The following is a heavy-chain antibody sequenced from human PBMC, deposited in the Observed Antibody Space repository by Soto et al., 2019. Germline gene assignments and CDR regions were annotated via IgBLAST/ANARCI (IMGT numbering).Heavy chain of an antibody. D-gene: IGHD1-1*01. CDR3: ASGGTTGTTATNWFDP. CDR2: ISSSSDYI. V-gene: IGHV3-21*01. J-gene: IGHJ5*02. Sequence: EVQLVESGGGLVKPGGSLRLSCAASGFTFSTYSMNWVRQAPGKGLEWVSSISSSSDYIYYADSVKGRFTISRDNAKNSQYLQMNSLSDEDTAVYYCASGGTTGTTATNWFDPWGQGTLVTVSS. CDR1: GFTFSTYS.